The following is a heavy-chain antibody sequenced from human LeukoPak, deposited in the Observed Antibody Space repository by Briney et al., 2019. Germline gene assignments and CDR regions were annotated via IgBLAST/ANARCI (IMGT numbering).Heavy chain of an antibody. CDR3: AGVVVINKEDYSDY. Sequence: SETLSLTCTVSGGSISSYYWSWIRQPPGKGLEWIGYIYYSGSTNYNPSLKSRVTISVDTSKNQFSLKLSSVTAADTAVYYCAGVVVINKEDYSDYWGQGTLVTVSS. CDR2: IYYSGST. V-gene: IGHV4-59*01. CDR1: GGSISSYY. D-gene: IGHD3-22*01. J-gene: IGHJ4*02.